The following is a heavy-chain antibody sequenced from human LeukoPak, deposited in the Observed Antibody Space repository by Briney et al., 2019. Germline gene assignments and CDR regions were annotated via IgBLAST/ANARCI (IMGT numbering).Heavy chain of an antibody. CDR1: GGSFSGYY. CDR2: INHSGST. Sequence: SETLSLTCAVYGGSFSGYYWSWIRQPPGKGLEWIGEINHSGSTNYNPSLKSRVTVSVDTSKNQFSLKLSSVTAADTAVYYCARLLRGYSGYDIADYWGQGTLVTVSS. J-gene: IGHJ4*02. CDR3: ARLLRGYSGYDIADY. D-gene: IGHD5-12*01. V-gene: IGHV4-34*01.